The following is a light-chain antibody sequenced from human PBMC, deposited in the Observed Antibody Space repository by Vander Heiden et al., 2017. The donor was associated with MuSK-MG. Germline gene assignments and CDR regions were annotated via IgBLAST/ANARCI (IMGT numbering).Light chain of an antibody. V-gene: IGKV3-20*01. Sequence: DIVLTLSPGTLSLSPGERATLSCRASQSVSSSYLAWYQQKPGQAPRLLIYGASSRATGIPDRFSGSGSGTDFTLTISRLEPEDFAVYYCQQYGSSPRTFGQGTKVEIK. CDR1: QSVSSSY. J-gene: IGKJ1*01. CDR2: GAS. CDR3: QQYGSSPRT.